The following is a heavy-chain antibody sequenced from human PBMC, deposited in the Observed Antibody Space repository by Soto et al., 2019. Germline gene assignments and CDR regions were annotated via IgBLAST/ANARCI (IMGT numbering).Heavy chain of an antibody. CDR2: ISGSGGST. CDR1: GFTFSSYA. Sequence: EVQLLESGGGLVQPGGSLRLSCAASGFTFSSYAMSWVRQAPGKGLEWVSAISGSGGSTYYADSVKGRFTISRDNSKNTRYLQMNSLRAEDTAVYYCAKASNGGYDRYYFDCWGQGTLVTVSS. CDR3: AKASNGGYDRYYFDC. V-gene: IGHV3-23*01. J-gene: IGHJ4*02. D-gene: IGHD5-12*01.